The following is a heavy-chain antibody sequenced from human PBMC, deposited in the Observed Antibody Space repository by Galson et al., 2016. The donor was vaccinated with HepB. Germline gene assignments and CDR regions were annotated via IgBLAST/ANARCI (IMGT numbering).Heavy chain of an antibody. CDR1: EFIFSDYG. J-gene: IGHJ4*02. D-gene: IGHD3-16*01. CDR3: AKETSNWGQYYFDY. CDR2: VWHDGSNI. Sequence: SLRLSCAASEFIFSDYGMHWVRQAPGKGLEWVAVVWHDGSNINYVDSVKGRFTISRDNFKNTLDLQMNSLRAEDTAVYYCAKETSNWGQYYFDYWGQGTLVSVSS. V-gene: IGHV3-33*06.